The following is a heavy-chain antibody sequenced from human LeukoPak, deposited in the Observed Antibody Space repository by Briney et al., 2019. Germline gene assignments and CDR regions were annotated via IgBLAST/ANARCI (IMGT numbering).Heavy chain of an antibody. J-gene: IGHJ5*02. CDR3: ARDRGVVGHFDP. Sequence: PPGGSLRLSCEGSAFIFSGHWMNWVRQTPGKGLEWVANINQYGSEEYYVDSVKGRFTISRDNAKNSLYLQMNSLRAEDTAVYYCARDRGVVGHFDPWGQGTLVTVSS. V-gene: IGHV3-7*03. CDR2: INQYGSEE. D-gene: IGHD2-2*01. CDR1: AFIFSGHW.